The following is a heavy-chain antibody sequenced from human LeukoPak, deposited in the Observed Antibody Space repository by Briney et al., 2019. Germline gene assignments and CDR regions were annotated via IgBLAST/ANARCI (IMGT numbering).Heavy chain of an antibody. V-gene: IGHV3-23*01. CDR2: ISGSGDSS. CDR3: ARDSGGDGYRDAFDL. D-gene: IGHD5-24*01. Sequence: GGSLRLSCAASGFTFSTYAMSWVRQAPGKGPECVSAISGSGDSSYHADSVKGRFTISRDNSKNTLYLQVNSLRAEDTAVYYCARDSGGDGYRDAFDLWGQGTMVTVSS. J-gene: IGHJ3*01. CDR1: GFTFSTYA.